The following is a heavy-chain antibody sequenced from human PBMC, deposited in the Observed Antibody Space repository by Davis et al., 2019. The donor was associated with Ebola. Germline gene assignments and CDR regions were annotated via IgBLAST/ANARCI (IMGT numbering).Heavy chain of an antibody. CDR1: GFTFSSYW. Sequence: PGGSLRLSCAASGFTFSSYWMHWVRQAPGKGLEWVSSISSSSYYIYYADSLKGRFTISRDNAKNSLYLQINSLGAEDTAVYHCARGGYYESTGYSHDAFDIWGQGTLVTVSS. CDR3: ARGGYYESTGYSHDAFDI. D-gene: IGHD3-22*01. CDR2: ISSSSYYI. J-gene: IGHJ3*02. V-gene: IGHV3-21*01.